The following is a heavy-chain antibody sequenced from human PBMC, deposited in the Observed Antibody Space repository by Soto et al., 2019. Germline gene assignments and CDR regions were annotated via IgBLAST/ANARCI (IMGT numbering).Heavy chain of an antibody. V-gene: IGHV1-18*01. CDR1: GYTFTSYG. Sequence: APVKVFCNASGYTFTSYGISWVRQAPGQRPEWIGWINPNGGTKYPPKFQGRVTITRDTSSSTAYMELSTLRSDDTDMCYCKRGEMFTYNFGYKWADPWGQGTLVTVSS. J-gene: IGHJ5*02. D-gene: IGHD3-3*01. CDR2: INPNGGT. CDR3: KRGEMFTYNFGYKWADP.